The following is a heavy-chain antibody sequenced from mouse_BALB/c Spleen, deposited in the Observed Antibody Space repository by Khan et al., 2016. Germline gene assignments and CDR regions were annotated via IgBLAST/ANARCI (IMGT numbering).Heavy chain of an antibody. CDR1: GFTFSSYT. CDR3: TRSRLYEGYAMAY. Sequence: EVELVESGGGLVKPGGSLKLSCAASGFTFSSYTMSWVRQTPEKRLEWVATSSSGGSYTYYPDSVKGRFTISRENAKNTLYRQMSSLKPEDTAMYYCTRSRLYEGYAMAYWGQGTSVPASS. D-gene: IGHD2-14*01. CDR2: SSSGGSYT. V-gene: IGHV5-6-4*01. J-gene: IGHJ4*01.